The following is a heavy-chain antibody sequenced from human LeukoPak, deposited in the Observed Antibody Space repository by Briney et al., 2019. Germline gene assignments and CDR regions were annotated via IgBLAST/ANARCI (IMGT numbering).Heavy chain of an antibody. CDR2: INPNSGGT. J-gene: IGHJ5*02. CDR1: GYTFTGYY. V-gene: IGHV1-2*06. CDR3: ARVKTIYDSSGYYPT. Sequence: ASVKVSCRASGYTFTGYYMHWVRQAPGQGLEWMGRINPNSGGTNYAQKFQGRVTMTRDTSISTAYMELSRLRSDDTAVYYCARVKTIYDSSGYYPTWGQGTLVTVSP. D-gene: IGHD3-22*01.